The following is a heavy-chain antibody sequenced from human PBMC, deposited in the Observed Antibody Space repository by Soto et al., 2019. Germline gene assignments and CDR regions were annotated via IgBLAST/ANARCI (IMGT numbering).Heavy chain of an antibody. CDR2: IDSDGSST. CDR3: TRSITGYSYADT. Sequence: EVQLVESGGGLVQPGGSPRLSCAASGFTFTNYWMHWVRQAPGKGLVWVSRIDSDGSSTVYVDSVKGRFTISRDNAKNTLYLQMNSLRAEDTALYYCTRSITGYSYADTWGQGTLVTVSS. V-gene: IGHV3-74*01. CDR1: GFTFTNYW. J-gene: IGHJ5*02. D-gene: IGHD3-16*01.